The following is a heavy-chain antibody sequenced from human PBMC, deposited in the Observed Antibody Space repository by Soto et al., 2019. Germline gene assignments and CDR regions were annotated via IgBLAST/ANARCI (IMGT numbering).Heavy chain of an antibody. CDR2: IIPILGIA. D-gene: IGHD3-10*01. CDR3: ARSREVRGTYYYYGMDV. CDR1: GGTFSSYT. V-gene: IGHV1-69*02. Sequence: QVQLVQSGAEVKKPGSSVKVSCKASGGTFSSYTISWVRQAPGQGLEWMGRIIPILGIANYAQKFQGRVTITAEKSTSTAVMERSSLRSEDTAVYYCARSREVRGTYYYYGMDVWGQGTTVTVSS. J-gene: IGHJ6*02.